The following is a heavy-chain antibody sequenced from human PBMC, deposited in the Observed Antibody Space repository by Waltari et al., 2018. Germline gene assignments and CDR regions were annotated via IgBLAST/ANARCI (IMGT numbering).Heavy chain of an antibody. V-gene: IGHV4-34*01. CDR2: INHSGST. Sequence: QVQLQQWGAGLLKPSETLSLTCAVYGGSFSGYYWSWIRQPPGKGLEWIGEINHSGSTTYNPSLKSRVTISVDPSKNQFSLKLGSVTAADTAVYYCARGGVYSGSYYASYYFDYWGQGTLVTVSS. J-gene: IGHJ4*02. CDR3: ARGGVYSGSYYASYYFDY. D-gene: IGHD1-26*01. CDR1: GGSFSGYY.